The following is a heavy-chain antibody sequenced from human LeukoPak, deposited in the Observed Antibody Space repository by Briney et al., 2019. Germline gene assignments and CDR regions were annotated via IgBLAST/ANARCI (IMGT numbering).Heavy chain of an antibody. J-gene: IGHJ4*02. V-gene: IGHV3-30*02. CDR3: ARDRRYSSSCLDY. Sequence: HPGGSLRLSCAASGFTFSSYGMHWVRQAPGKGLEWVAFIRYDGSNKYYADSVKGRFTISRDNSKNTLYLQMNSLRAEDTAVYYCARDRRYSSSCLDYWGQGTLVTVSS. CDR2: IRYDGSNK. CDR1: GFTFSSYG. D-gene: IGHD6-13*01.